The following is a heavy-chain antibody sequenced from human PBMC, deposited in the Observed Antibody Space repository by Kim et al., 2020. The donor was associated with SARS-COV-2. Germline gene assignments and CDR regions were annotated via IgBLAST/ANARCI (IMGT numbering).Heavy chain of an antibody. D-gene: IGHD4-17*01. Sequence: YSPSFQGHVTISADKSISTAYLQWSSLKASDTAMYYCARLPSYGDYHFDYWGQGTLVTVSS. V-gene: IGHV5-10-1*01. CDR3: ARLPSYGDYHFDY. J-gene: IGHJ4*02.